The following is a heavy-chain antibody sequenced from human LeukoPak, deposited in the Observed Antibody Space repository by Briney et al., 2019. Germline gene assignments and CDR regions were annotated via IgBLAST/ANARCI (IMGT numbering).Heavy chain of an antibody. J-gene: IGHJ3*02. D-gene: IGHD4-17*01. Sequence: PGESLRISCKDSGYSFTSYWISWVRQMPGKGLEWMGRIDPSDSYTNYSPSFQGHVTISADKSISTAYLQWSSLKASDTAMYYCARHRGGDYGLDAFDIWGQGTMDTVSS. CDR2: IDPSDSYT. CDR1: GYSFTSYW. CDR3: ARHRGGDYGLDAFDI. V-gene: IGHV5-10-1*01.